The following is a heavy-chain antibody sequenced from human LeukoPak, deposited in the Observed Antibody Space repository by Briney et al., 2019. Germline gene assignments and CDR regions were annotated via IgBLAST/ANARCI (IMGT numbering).Heavy chain of an antibody. CDR2: IWYDGSNK. D-gene: IGHD3-22*01. Sequence: PGWSLRLSCAASGFTFSSYGMSWVRQAPGKGLEWVAVIWYDGSNKYYADSVKGRFTISRDNSKNTLYLQMNSLSAEDTAVYYCARPYYYDRSGYYPFDYWGQGTLVTVSS. CDR1: GFTFSSYG. J-gene: IGHJ4*02. V-gene: IGHV3-33*01. CDR3: ARPYYYDRSGYYPFDY.